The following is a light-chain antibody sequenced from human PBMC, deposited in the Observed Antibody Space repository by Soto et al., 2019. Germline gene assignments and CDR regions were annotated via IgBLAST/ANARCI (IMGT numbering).Light chain of an antibody. J-gene: IGKJ4*01. CDR3: QQYYSRPLT. V-gene: IGKV4-1*01. CDR1: QSVLYSSNNKNY. Sequence: IVMTQSPDSLAVSLVERATINCKSRQSVLYSSNNKNYLAWYQQKPGQPPKLLIYWASTRESGVPDRFSGSGSGTDFTLTISSLQAEDVVIYFCQQYYSRPLTFGGGTKVDIK. CDR2: WAS.